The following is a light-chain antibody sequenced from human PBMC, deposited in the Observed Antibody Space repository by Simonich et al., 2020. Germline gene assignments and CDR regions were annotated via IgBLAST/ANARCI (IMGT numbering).Light chain of an antibody. CDR3: QQYNNWPRRT. J-gene: IGKJ1*01. V-gene: IGKV3-20*01. CDR1: QSVISSY. Sequence: EIVLTQSPGTLSLSPGESPTLSCMASQSVISSYLAWYQQKPGQAPRLLIYGASSRSTGIPDRYSGSVSGTDFTLTISRLEPEDFAVYYCQQYNNWPRRTFGQGTKVEIK. CDR2: GAS.